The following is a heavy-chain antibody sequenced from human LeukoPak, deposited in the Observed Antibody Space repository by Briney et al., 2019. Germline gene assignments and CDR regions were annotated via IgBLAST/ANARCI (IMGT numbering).Heavy chain of an antibody. CDR3: ARDGVAY. D-gene: IGHD2-15*01. Sequence: AGSLTLSCAASGCTFSSNWMTWVRQPQGQGMEWVATIEEDGDKRSYVDSVKGRFTISRDNAKNSLYLQMNSLRAEDTAVYYCARDGVAYWGQGTLVIVSS. CDR2: IEEDGDKR. V-gene: IGHV3-7*03. CDR1: GCTFSSNW. J-gene: IGHJ4*02.